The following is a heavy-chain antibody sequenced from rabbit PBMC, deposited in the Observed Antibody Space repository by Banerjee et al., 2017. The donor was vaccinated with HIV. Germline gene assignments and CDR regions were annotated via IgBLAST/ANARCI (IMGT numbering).Heavy chain of an antibody. V-gene: IGHV1S45*01. CDR1: GFDFSSYYM. CDR2: IYAGSSGNT. Sequence: QEQLKESGGGLVQPGGSLKLSCKASGFDFSSYYMSWVRQAPGKGLEWIAYIYAGSSGNTYYASWAKGRFTISKTSSTTVTLQMTSLTAADTATYFCARDNGYAAYAYNFWGPGTLVTVS. J-gene: IGHJ4*01. D-gene: IGHD6-1*01. CDR3: ARDNGYAAYAYNF.